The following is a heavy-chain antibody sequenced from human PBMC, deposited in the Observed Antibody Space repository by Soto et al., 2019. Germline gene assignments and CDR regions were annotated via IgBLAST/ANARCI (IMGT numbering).Heavy chain of an antibody. Sequence: EVQLVESGGGLVQPGGSLRLSCAASGFTVSSNYMSWVRQAPGKGLEWVSVIYSGGSTYYADSVKGRFTISRHNSKNTLYLQMNSLIAEDTAVYYCAANDCSGGSCYSGDAFDIWGQGTMVTVSS. J-gene: IGHJ3*02. D-gene: IGHD2-15*01. CDR2: IYSGGST. V-gene: IGHV3-53*04. CDR3: AANDCSGGSCYSGDAFDI. CDR1: GFTVSSNY.